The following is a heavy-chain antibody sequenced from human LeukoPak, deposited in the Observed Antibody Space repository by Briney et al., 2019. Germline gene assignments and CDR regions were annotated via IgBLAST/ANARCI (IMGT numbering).Heavy chain of an antibody. CDR2: IKQDGNEK. Sequence: PGGSLRLSCAASGFRFNTYWMSWARQAPGKGLEWVANIKQDGNEKYYADSVKGRFTISRDNAKNSLYLQMNSLRAEDTAVYYCARGKTGSYYSRSYYMDVWGKGTTVTISS. D-gene: IGHD3-10*01. CDR1: GFRFNTYW. V-gene: IGHV3-7*03. J-gene: IGHJ6*03. CDR3: ARGKTGSYYSRSYYMDV.